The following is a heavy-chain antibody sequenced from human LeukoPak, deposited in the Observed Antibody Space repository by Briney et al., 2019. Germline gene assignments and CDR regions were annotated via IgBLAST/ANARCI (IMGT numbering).Heavy chain of an antibody. Sequence: GGSLRLSCAASGFHFSTHGMNWVRQAPGKGLEWVSGISPPGDITYYADSVMGRFTISRDNHKNTVSLQMNSLRAEDTALYYCVRDLDWGAFDVWGQGTMVTVSS. J-gene: IGHJ3*01. D-gene: IGHD3/OR15-3a*01. V-gene: IGHV3-23*01. CDR2: ISPPGDIT. CDR3: VRDLDWGAFDV. CDR1: GFHFSTHG.